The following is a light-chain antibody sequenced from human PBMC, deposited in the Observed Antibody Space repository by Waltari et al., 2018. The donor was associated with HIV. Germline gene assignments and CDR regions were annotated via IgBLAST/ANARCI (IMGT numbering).Light chain of an antibody. J-gene: IGLJ3*02. V-gene: IGLV2-11*03. Sequence: TSSGFGGYNYVSWYQQHPNKAPKLMIYDVTKRPSGVPDRFSGSKSGNTASLTISGLQADDEADYYCCAYAGSYTLFGGGTKVTVL. CDR2: DVT. CDR1: SSGFGGYNY. CDR3: CAYAGSYTL.